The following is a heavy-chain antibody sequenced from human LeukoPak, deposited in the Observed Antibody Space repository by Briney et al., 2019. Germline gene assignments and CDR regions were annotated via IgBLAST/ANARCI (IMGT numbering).Heavy chain of an antibody. V-gene: IGHV3-30*04. D-gene: IGHD3-22*01. CDR3: ARDVQITMKVVVITYWFDP. Sequence: PGGSLRLSCAASGFTFSSYAMHWVRQAPGKGLEWVAVISYDGSNKYYADSVKGRFTVSRDNSKNTLYLQMNSPRAEDTAVYYCARDVQITMKVVVITYWFDPWGQGTLVTVSS. CDR1: GFTFSSYA. J-gene: IGHJ5*02. CDR2: ISYDGSNK.